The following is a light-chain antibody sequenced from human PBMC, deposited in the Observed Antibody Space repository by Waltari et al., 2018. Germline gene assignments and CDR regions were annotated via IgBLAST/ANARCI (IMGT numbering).Light chain of an antibody. CDR1: SSDVGGYNY. CDR3: SSYTSSSTVV. J-gene: IGLJ2*01. V-gene: IGLV2-14*01. CDR2: DVS. Sequence: QSALAQPASVSGSPGQSITISFTGTSSDVGGYNYVSWYQQHPGKAPKLMIYDVSKRPSGVSNRFSGSKSGNTASLTISGLQAEDEADYDCSSYTSSSTVVFGGGTKLTVL.